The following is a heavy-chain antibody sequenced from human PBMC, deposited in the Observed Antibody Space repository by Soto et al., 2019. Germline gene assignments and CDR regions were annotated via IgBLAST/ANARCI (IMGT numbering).Heavy chain of an antibody. V-gene: IGHV3-15*07. D-gene: IGHD6-6*01. CDR1: GFTFSKAW. Sequence: PGGSLRLSCAASGFTFSKAWMNWVRQAPGKGLEWVGRIKSKTDGGTTDYAAPVKGRFTISRDDSKNTLYLQMNSLKTEDTAVYYCTTAERIAARPRDYYGMDVWGQGTTVTVSS. J-gene: IGHJ6*02. CDR2: IKSKTDGGTT. CDR3: TTAERIAARPRDYYGMDV.